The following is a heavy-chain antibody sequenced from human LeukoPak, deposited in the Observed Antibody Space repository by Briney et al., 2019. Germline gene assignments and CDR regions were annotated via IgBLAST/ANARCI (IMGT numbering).Heavy chain of an antibody. CDR2: IYHGGST. CDR3: ARGEERGSGTVHFDY. D-gene: IGHD3-10*01. V-gene: IGHV4-4*02. Sequence: SGTLSLTCAVSGGSISNNNWWSWVRHPPGMGLEWIGEIYHGGSTNYNPSLKSRVTMSVDRSKNQFSLKLSSVTAADTAVYYCARGEERGSGTVHFDYWGQGTLVTVSS. CDR1: GGSISNNNW. J-gene: IGHJ4*02.